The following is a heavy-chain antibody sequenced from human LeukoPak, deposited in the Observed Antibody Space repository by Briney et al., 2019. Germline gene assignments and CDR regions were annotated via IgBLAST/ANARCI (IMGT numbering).Heavy chain of an antibody. D-gene: IGHD5-12*01. Sequence: GGSLRLSCAASGFTFSSYSMNWVRQAPGKGLEWVSSISSSSSYIYYADSVKGRFTISRDNAKNSLYLQMNSLRAEDTAVYYCAREGSGGYVTSFDYWGQGTLVTVSS. V-gene: IGHV3-21*01. J-gene: IGHJ4*02. CDR1: GFTFSSYS. CDR2: ISSSSSYI. CDR3: AREGSGGYVTSFDY.